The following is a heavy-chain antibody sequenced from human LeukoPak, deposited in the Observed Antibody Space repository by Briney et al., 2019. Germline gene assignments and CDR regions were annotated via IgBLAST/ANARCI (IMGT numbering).Heavy chain of an antibody. Sequence: PSETLSLTCTVSGGSLSSYYWSWIRQPPGKGLEWIGYIYYSGSTNYNPSLKSRVPISVDTSKNQFSLKLSSVTAADTAVYYCAGDRYYDSSGYYYPHYFYYWGQGTPVTVSS. D-gene: IGHD3-22*01. CDR3: AGDRYYDSSGYYYPHYFYY. CDR1: GGSLSSYY. V-gene: IGHV4-59*01. J-gene: IGHJ4*02. CDR2: IYYSGST.